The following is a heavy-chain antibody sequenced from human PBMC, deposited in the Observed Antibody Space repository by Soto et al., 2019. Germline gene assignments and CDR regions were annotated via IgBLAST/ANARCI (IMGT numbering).Heavy chain of an antibody. J-gene: IGHJ6*02. CDR1: GGTFSSYT. V-gene: IGHV1-69*08. D-gene: IGHD6-19*01. CDR2: IIPILGIA. CDR3: ARDKAGRGMDV. Sequence: QVQLVQSGAEVKKPGSSVKVSCKASGGTFSSYTISWVRQAPGQGLEWMGRIIPILGIANYAQKFQGRVTITADKSASTGDMELSSLRSEDTGVYYCARDKAGRGMDVWGQGTTVTDAS.